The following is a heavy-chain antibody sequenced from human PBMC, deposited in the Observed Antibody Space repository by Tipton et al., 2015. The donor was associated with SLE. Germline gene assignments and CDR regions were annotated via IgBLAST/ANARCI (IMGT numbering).Heavy chain of an antibody. Sequence: SLRLSCAASGFTFSSYWMSWVRQAPGKGLEWVSSISSSSSYIYYADSVKGRFTISRDNAKNSLYLQMNSLRAEDTAVYYCARDSRTDAFDIWGQGTMVTVSS. D-gene: IGHD6-13*01. J-gene: IGHJ3*02. CDR2: ISSSSSYI. CDR3: ARDSRTDAFDI. V-gene: IGHV3-21*01. CDR1: GFTFSSYW.